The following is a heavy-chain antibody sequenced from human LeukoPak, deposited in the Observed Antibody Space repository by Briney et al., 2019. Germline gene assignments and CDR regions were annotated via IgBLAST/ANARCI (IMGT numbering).Heavy chain of an antibody. CDR3: ARHPPDDYGDLAPSDY. CDR2: IYPGDSDT. V-gene: IGHV5-51*01. D-gene: IGHD4-17*01. Sequence: GESLKISCKGSGYSFTSYWIGWVRQMPGKGLEWMGTIYPGDSDTRYSPSFQGQVTISADKSISTAYLQWSSLKASDTAMYYCARHPPDDYGDLAPSDYWGQGTLVTVSS. CDR1: GYSFTSYW. J-gene: IGHJ4*02.